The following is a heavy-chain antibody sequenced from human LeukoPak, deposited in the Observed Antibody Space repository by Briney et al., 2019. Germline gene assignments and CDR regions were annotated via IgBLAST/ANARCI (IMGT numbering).Heavy chain of an antibody. J-gene: IGHJ5*02. CDR1: GGSISSGDYY. D-gene: IGHD3-22*01. CDR3: ARRITMIVVVAYNWFDP. CDR2: IYYSGST. V-gene: IGHV4-39*01. Sequence: SQTLSLTCTVSGGSISSGDYYWGWIRQPPGKGLEWIGSIYYSGSTYYNPSLKSRVTISVDTSKNQFSLKLSSVTAADTAVYYCARRITMIVVVAYNWFDPWGQGTLVTVSS.